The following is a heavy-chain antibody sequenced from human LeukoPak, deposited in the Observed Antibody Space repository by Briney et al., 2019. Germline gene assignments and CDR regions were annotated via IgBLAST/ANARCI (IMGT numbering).Heavy chain of an antibody. CDR1: GFTFNNYG. Sequence: PGGSLRLSCAASGFTFNNYGIHWVRQAPGKGLEWVAAISYDGSNKYYVNSVKGRFTISRDSSKNTAYLQMNSLRAEDTAVYYCAKDLDSSGWFGSPVWGQGTLVTVSS. J-gene: IGHJ4*02. V-gene: IGHV3-30*18. D-gene: IGHD6-19*01. CDR3: AKDLDSSGWFGSPV. CDR2: ISYDGSNK.